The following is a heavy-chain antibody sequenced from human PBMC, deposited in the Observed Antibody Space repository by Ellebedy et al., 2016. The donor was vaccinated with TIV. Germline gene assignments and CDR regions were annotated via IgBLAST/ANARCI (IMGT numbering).Heavy chain of an antibody. CDR3: ARDTVEVPSGDAFDV. CDR1: GFTFSRSW. Sequence: GESLKISCAASGFTFSRSWMSWLRQAPAKGLEYVAHIKFDEVEKYHANSVKGRFTISRDTARKSVYLQMNSLRFVDTAVYYCARDTVEVPSGDAFDVWGQGTTVTVSS. J-gene: IGHJ3*01. CDR2: IKFDEVEK. V-gene: IGHV3-7*04. D-gene: IGHD2-2*01.